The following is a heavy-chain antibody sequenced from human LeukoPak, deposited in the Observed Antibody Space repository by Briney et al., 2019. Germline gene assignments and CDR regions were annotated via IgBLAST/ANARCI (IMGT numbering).Heavy chain of an antibody. CDR2: IYHVGGT. V-gene: IGHV4-38-2*02. CDR3: ARDGRSGYEDL. CDR1: GFTFSSYT. D-gene: IGHD5-12*01. Sequence: PGGSLRLSCAASGFTFSSYTMNWVRQPPGKGLEWIGSIYHVGGTYYNPSLKSRVTISIDTSKNQFSLKLTSVTAADTAIYYCARDGRSGYEDLWGPGTRVTVSS. J-gene: IGHJ5*02.